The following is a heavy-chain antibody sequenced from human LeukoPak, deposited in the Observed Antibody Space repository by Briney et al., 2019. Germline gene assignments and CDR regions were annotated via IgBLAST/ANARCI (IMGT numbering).Heavy chain of an antibody. CDR1: GFTFSSYW. CDR3: ASLHKYYYDSSGYSFGAFDI. D-gene: IGHD3-22*01. J-gene: IGHJ3*02. V-gene: IGHV3-7*01. Sequence: PGGSLRLSCAASGFTFSSYWLSWVRQAPGKGLEWVANIKHDGSEKYYVDSVKGRFTISRDNAKNSLYLQMNSLRAEDTAVYYCASLHKYYYDSSGYSFGAFDIWGQGTMVTVSS. CDR2: IKHDGSEK.